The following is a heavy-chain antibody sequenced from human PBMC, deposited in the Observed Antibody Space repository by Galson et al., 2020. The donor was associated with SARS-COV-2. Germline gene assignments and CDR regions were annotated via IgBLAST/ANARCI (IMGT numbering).Heavy chain of an antibody. J-gene: IGHJ6*03. Sequence: ASVKVSCKASGYTFTGYYMHWVRQAPGQGLEWMGWINPNSGGTNYAQKFQGRVTMTRDTSISTAYMELSRLRSDDTAVYYCARVGSYSGYYYYMDVWGKGTTVTVSS. CDR2: INPNSGGT. D-gene: IGHD1-26*01. V-gene: IGHV1-2*02. CDR3: ARVGSYSGYYYYMDV. CDR1: GYTFTGYY.